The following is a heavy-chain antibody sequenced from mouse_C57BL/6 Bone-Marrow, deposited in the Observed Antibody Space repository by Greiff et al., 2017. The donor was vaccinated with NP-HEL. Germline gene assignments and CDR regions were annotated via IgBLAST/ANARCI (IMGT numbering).Heavy chain of an antibody. D-gene: IGHD1-1*01. J-gene: IGHJ4*01. V-gene: IGHV5-4*01. CDR1: GFTFSSYA. Sequence: EVHLVESGGGLVKPGGSLKLSCAASGFTFSSYAMSWVRQTPGKRLEWVATISDGGSYTYYPDNVTGRFTISRDNAKNNLYLQMSHLKSEDTAMYYCARGTTVDYAMDYWGQGTSVTVSS. CDR2: ISDGGSYT. CDR3: ARGTTVDYAMDY.